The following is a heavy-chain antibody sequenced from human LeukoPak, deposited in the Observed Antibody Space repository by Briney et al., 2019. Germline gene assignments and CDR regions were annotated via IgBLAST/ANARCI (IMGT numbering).Heavy chain of an antibody. CDR1: GFTFSSYA. CDR2: ISTSSSYI. J-gene: IGHJ4*02. CDR3: ARLRWEQTGYSSDY. V-gene: IGHV3-21*06. D-gene: IGHD4-23*01. Sequence: GALRLSCAASGFTFSSYAMSWVRQAPGKGLEWVSSISTSSSYIYYADSVKGRFTISRDNTKNSLYLQMNSLRAEDTAVFYCARLRWEQTGYSSDYWGQGTLVTVSS.